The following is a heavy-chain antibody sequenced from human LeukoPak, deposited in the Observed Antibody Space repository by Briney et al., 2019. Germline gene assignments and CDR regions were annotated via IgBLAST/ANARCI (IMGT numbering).Heavy chain of an antibody. Sequence: PGGSLRLSCAASGFTFNNYGIHWVRQAPGKGLEWVTFILFDASNKYYADSVKGRFTISRDDSKNTVYLQMNSLRPEDTALYYCAKGGSRGTHYFDYWGQGTLVTVSS. V-gene: IGHV3-30*02. CDR2: ILFDASNK. J-gene: IGHJ4*02. CDR3: AKGGSRGTHYFDY. CDR1: GFTFNNYG. D-gene: IGHD6-19*01.